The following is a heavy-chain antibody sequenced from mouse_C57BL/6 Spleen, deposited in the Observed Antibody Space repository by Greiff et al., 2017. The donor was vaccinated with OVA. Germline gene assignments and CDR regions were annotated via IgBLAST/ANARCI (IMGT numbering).Heavy chain of an antibody. Sequence: QVTLKESGPGILQPSQTLSQTCSFSGFSLSTFGMGVGWLRQPSGKGLVWLAHIWWDDDKYYNPAMKSRLTISKDTSENQVILKIANVDTADTATYYGARISTMVTLGAYWGQGTLVTVSA. CDR3: ARISTMVTLGAY. J-gene: IGHJ3*01. V-gene: IGHV8-8*01. D-gene: IGHD2-2*01. CDR1: GFSLSTFGMG. CDR2: IWWDDDK.